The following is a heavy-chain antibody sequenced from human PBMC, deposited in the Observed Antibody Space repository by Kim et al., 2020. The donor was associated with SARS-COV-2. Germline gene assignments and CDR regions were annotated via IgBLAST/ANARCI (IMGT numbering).Heavy chain of an antibody. V-gene: IGHV4-30-4*01. CDR3: ARYSKGGVRYFDY. D-gene: IGHD3-10*01. Sequence: SETLSLTCTVSGGSISSGDYYWSWIRQPPGKGLEWIGYIYYSGSTYYNPSLKSRVTISVDTSKNQFSLKLSSVTAADTAVYYCARYSKGGVRYFDYWGQGTLVTVSS. CDR2: IYYSGST. J-gene: IGHJ4*02. CDR1: GGSISSGDYY.